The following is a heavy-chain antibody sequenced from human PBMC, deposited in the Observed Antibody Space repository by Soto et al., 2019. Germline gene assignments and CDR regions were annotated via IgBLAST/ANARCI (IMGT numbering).Heavy chain of an antibody. V-gene: IGHV4-34*01. CDR2: VNHSGYT. Sequence: PSETLSLTFAVYGGSFSGSSWRLIRQPPGKGLEWIGDVNHSGYTNDPPSLPSRVTISVDTSKNQFSLDLNSVTAADTALYYCARGRGYDFWSGEGNYGMDVWGQGTTVTVS. CDR3: ARGRGYDFWSGEGNYGMDV. J-gene: IGHJ6*02. CDR1: GGSFSGSS. D-gene: IGHD3-3*01.